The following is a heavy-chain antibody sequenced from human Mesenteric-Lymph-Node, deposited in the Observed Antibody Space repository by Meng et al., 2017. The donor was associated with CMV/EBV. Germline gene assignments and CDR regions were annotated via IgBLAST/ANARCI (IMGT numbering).Heavy chain of an antibody. CDR1: GGSVSSNSAA. Sequence: SGGSVSSNSAAWNWIRQSPSRGLEWLGRTYYRSKWYNDYAVSVKSRITINPDTSKNQFSLQLNSVTPEDTAVYYCARDRGYSYGLDYWGQGTLVTVSS. CDR2: TYYRSKWYN. V-gene: IGHV6-1*01. D-gene: IGHD5-18*01. CDR3: ARDRGYSYGLDY. J-gene: IGHJ4*02.